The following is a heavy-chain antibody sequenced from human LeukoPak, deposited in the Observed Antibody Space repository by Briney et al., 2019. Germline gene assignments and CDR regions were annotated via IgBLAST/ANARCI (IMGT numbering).Heavy chain of an antibody. Sequence: GGSLRLSCAASGFTFSNHAMSWVRQAPGKGLHWVAVISGGGSTTEYADFVKGRFTISRDNSKNTLSLQMNSLTVEDTAIYFCAKNVVVKRYIDFWGQGTLVTVSS. CDR1: GFTFSNHA. J-gene: IGHJ4*02. V-gene: IGHV3-23*03. CDR3: AKNVVVKRYIDF. CDR2: ISGGGSTT. D-gene: IGHD2-15*01.